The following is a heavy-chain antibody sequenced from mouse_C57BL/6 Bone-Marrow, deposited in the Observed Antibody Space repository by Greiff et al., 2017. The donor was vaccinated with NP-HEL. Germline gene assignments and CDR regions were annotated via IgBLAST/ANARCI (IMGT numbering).Heavy chain of an antibody. D-gene: IGHD1-1*01. V-gene: IGHV1-81*01. J-gene: IGHJ1*03. CDR2: IYPRSGNT. CDR3: ARSPLITTGGYFDV. Sequence: VKLMESGAELARPGASVKLSCKASGYTFTSYGISWVKQRTGQGLEWIGEIYPRSGNTYYNEKFKGKATLTADKSSSTAYMELRSLTSEDSAVYFCARSPLITTGGYFDVWGTGTTVTVSS. CDR1: GYTFTSYG.